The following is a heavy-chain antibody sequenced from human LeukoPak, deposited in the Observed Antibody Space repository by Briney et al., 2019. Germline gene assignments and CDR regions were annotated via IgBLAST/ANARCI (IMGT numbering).Heavy chain of an antibody. CDR1: GFTFSSYG. D-gene: IGHD3-10*01. J-gene: IGHJ4*02. Sequence: GGSLRLSCAASGFTFSSYGMSWVRQAPGKGLEWVSAISGSGGSTYYADSVKGRFTISRDNSKNTLYLQMNSLRAEDTAVYYCAKEGENYYGSGSSFDYWGQGTLVTVSS. V-gene: IGHV3-23*01. CDR3: AKEGENYYGSGSSFDY. CDR2: ISGSGGST.